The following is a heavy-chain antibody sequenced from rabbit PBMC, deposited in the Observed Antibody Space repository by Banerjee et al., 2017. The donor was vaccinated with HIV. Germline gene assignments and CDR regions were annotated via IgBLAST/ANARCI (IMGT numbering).Heavy chain of an antibody. Sequence: QEQLVESGGGLVTLGGSLKLSCKASGIDFSSYGISWVRQAPGKGLEWIAYIYPDYGSTDYASWVNGRFTISLDNAQNTVFLQMTSLTAADTATYFCARYTYGTGCYALWGPGTLVTVS. CDR2: IYPDYGST. J-gene: IGHJ4*01. CDR1: GIDFSSYG. D-gene: IGHD7-1*01. CDR3: ARYTYGTGCYAL. V-gene: IGHV1S47*01.